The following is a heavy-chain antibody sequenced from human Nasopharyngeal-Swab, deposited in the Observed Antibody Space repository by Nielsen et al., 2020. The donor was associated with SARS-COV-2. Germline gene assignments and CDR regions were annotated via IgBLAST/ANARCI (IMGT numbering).Heavy chain of an antibody. CDR3: VADPAGYYDYVWGSYRYRNYYGMDV. V-gene: IGHV1-58*01. CDR2: IVVGSGNT. J-gene: IGHJ6*02. Sequence: SVKVSCKASGFTFTSSAVQWVRQARGQRLEWIGWIVVGSGNTNYAQKFQERVTITRDMSTSTAYMELSSLRSEDTAVYYCVADPAGYYDYVWGSYRYRNYYGMDVWGQGSTVTVSS. D-gene: IGHD3-16*02. CDR1: GFTFTSSA.